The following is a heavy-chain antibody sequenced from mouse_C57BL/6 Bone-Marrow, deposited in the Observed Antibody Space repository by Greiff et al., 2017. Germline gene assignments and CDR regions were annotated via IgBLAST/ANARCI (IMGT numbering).Heavy chain of an antibody. CDR3: ARLDYFDY. CDR1: GYTFTSYW. V-gene: IGHV1-69*01. CDR2: IDPADSYT. Sequence: QVQLQQPGAELVMPGASVKLSCKASGYTFTSYWMNWVKQRPGQGLEWIGEIDPADSYTNYNQKFKGKSTLTVDKSSSTAYMQLSSLTSEDSAVYYCARLDYFDYGGRGTTLTVSS. J-gene: IGHJ2*01.